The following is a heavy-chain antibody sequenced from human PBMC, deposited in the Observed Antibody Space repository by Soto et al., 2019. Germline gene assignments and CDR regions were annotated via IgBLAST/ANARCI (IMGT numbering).Heavy chain of an antibody. CDR3: ARAGGYATQGRIRYYYYGMDV. Sequence: QVQLVQSGAEVKKPGSSVKVSCKASGGTFSSYAISWVRQAPGQGLEWMGGSIPIFGTANYAQKFQGRVTITADESTSTAYMELSSLRSEDTAVYYCARAGGYATQGRIRYYYYGMDVWGQGNTVTVS. CDR1: GGTFSSYA. CDR2: SIPIFGTA. D-gene: IGHD5-12*01. V-gene: IGHV1-69*12. J-gene: IGHJ6*02.